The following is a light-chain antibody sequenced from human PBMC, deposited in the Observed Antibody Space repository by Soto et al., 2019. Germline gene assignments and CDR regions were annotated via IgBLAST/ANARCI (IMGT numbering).Light chain of an antibody. CDR2: DTS. V-gene: IGKV3-20*01. J-gene: IGKJ5*01. CDR1: QSLTNSF. Sequence: VLTQSPGTLSLSPGERAPLSCRASQSLTNSFIAWYQQKPGQAPRLLIYDTSSRASGIPDRFSGSGSGTDFTLTISRLETEDFAVFYCQQYGTSEIIFGQGTRLEIK. CDR3: QQYGTSEII.